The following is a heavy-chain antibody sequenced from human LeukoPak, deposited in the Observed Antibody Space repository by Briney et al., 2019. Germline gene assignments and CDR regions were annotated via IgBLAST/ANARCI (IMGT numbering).Heavy chain of an antibody. V-gene: IGHV4-59*01. CDR2: ISYGGNT. D-gene: IGHD6-25*01. CDR1: GGSISNFY. CDR3: ARVSTEKAGIEYSDL. J-gene: IGHJ2*01. Sequence: SETLSLTCTVSGGSISNFYWSWIRQSPVKGLEWLAYISYGGNTNYSPSLKSRVIMSLDTPRNRFSLKLTSVTAADTAVYYCARVSTEKAGIEYSDLWGRGTLVTVSP.